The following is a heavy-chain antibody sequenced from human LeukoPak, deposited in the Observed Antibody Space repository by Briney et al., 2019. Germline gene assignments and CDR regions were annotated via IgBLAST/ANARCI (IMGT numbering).Heavy chain of an antibody. CDR3: ARVFFFKQKTAYEILTVVGMDV. CDR1: GDTFSSYA. J-gene: IGHJ6*04. V-gene: IGHV1-69*06. Sequence: GSSLKVSCKASGDTFSSYANSCVQQAPGQGLKWMEGLSPIVGTANYAPEFQCRVTITADNSTSTAYMELSRLRSEETAVYYCARVFFFKQKTAYEILTVVGMDVWGKGTTVTVSS. D-gene: IGHD3-9*01. CDR2: LSPIVGTA.